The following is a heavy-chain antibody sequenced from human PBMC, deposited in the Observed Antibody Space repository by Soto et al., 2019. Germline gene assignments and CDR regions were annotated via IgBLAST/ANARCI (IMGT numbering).Heavy chain of an antibody. Sequence: GASVKVSCKASGYTFTSYGINWVRQAPGQGLEWMGWISTYNGNTNYAQKVQGRVTMTTDTSTSTAYMELRSLRSDDTALYYCASSNWNYGFDPWGQGTLVTVSS. CDR2: ISTYNGNT. V-gene: IGHV1-18*01. CDR1: GYTFTSYG. J-gene: IGHJ5*02. D-gene: IGHD1-7*01. CDR3: ASSNWNYGFDP.